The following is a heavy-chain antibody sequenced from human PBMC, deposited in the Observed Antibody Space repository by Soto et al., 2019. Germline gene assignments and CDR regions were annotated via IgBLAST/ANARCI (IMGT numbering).Heavy chain of an antibody. Sequence: QVQLQESGPGLVKPSQTLSLTCTVSGGSISSGGYYWSWIRQHPGKGLEWIGYIYYSGSTYYNPXLKSRVTISVDXSXNXISLKLSSVPAADTAVYYCAASCVGCGGFNYYGMDVWGQGTTVTVSS. D-gene: IGHD2-21*01. CDR3: AASCVGCGGFNYYGMDV. V-gene: IGHV4-31*03. CDR1: GGSISSGGYY. CDR2: IYYSGST. J-gene: IGHJ6*02.